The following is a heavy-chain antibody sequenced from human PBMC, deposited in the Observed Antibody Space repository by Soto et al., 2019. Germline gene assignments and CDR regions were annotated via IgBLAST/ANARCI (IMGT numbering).Heavy chain of an antibody. D-gene: IGHD6-19*01. J-gene: IGHJ6*02. Sequence: PSETLSLTCSVSGADINTYSWTWIRQPAGKGLEWIGRIYTSASINYNPSLRGRVTLSVDTSTNQVSLELASVTAADTAVYYCARDREAGYNFYYGMDVWGQGTKVTVSS. CDR1: GADINTYS. V-gene: IGHV4-4*07. CDR3: ARDREAGYNFYYGMDV. CDR2: IYTSASI.